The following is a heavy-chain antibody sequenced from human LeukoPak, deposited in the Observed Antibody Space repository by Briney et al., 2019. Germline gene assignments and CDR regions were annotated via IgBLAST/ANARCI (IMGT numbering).Heavy chain of an antibody. D-gene: IGHD6-13*01. Sequence: PGGSLRLSCTASGFTFGDYAMSWVRQAPGKGLEWVSSISSSSSYIYYADSVKGRFTISRDNAKNSLYLQMNSLRAEDTAVYYCARQAGYSFDYWGQGTLVTVSS. V-gene: IGHV3-21*01. J-gene: IGHJ4*02. CDR3: ARQAGYSFDY. CDR2: ISSSSSYI. CDR1: GFTFGDYA.